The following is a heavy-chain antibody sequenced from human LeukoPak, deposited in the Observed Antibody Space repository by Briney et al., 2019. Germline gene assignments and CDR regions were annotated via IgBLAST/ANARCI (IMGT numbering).Heavy chain of an antibody. CDR1: GGTFSSYA. D-gene: IGHD2-15*01. CDR2: IIPIFGTA. Sequence: SVKVFCKASGGTFSSYATSWVRQAPGQGLEWMGGIIPIFGTANYAQKFQGRVTITADESTSTAYMELSSLRSEDTAVYYCAREGYCSGGSCYDLEYFQHWGQGTLVTVSS. J-gene: IGHJ1*01. CDR3: AREGYCSGGSCYDLEYFQH. V-gene: IGHV1-69*01.